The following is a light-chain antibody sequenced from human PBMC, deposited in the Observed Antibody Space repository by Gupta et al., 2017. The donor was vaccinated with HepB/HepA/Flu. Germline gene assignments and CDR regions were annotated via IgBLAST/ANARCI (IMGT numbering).Light chain of an antibody. CDR2: DDS. J-gene: IGLJ3*02. V-gene: IGLV3-21*03. CDR3: QVWDSSSDNVV. CDR1: NIGSKS. Sequence: SYVLTPPPSVSVAPGKTARITCGGHNIGSKSVHWYQQRPGQAPVLVVYDDSDRPSGIPERFSGANSGNTATLTISRVEAGDEADYYCQVWDSSSDNVVFGGGTKLTVL.